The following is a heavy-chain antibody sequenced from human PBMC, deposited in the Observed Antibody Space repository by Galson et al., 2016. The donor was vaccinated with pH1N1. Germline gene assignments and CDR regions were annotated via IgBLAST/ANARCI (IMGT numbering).Heavy chain of an antibody. CDR3: ARHAHDYLSYYYNYYMDV. CDR1: GDNIKDVGYY. V-gene: IGHV4-39*01. J-gene: IGHJ6*03. D-gene: IGHD3-16*01. Sequence: SETLSLTCTVAGDNIKDVGYYWGWVRQPPGKGLEWIGTIYNGGTTYYNPSLKSRLTVSIDASKNQFSLRMRSVTAADTAVYYCARHAHDYLSYYYNYYMDVWGQGTTVTVSS. CDR2: IYNGGTT.